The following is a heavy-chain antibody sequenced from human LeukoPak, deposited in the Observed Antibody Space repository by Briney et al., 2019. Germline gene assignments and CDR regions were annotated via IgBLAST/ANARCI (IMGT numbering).Heavy chain of an antibody. CDR2: ISSSSSYI. V-gene: IGHV3-21*01. CDR1: GFTFSSYS. Sequence: GGALRLSCAASGFTFSSYSMNWVRQAPGKGLEGVSSISSSSSYIYYADSVKGRFTISIDNAKNSLYLQMNSLTAEDTARYYCARDSTGWDFDYWGQGTMVIVSS. CDR3: ARDSTGWDFDY. J-gene: IGHJ4*02. D-gene: IGHD6-19*01.